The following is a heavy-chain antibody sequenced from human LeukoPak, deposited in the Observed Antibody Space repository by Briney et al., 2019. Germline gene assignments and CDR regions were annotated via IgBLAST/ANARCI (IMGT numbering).Heavy chain of an antibody. D-gene: IGHD6-19*01. CDR1: GYTFTSYD. CDR2: INPNSGGT. V-gene: IGHV1-2*02. Sequence: ASVKVSCKASGYTFTSYDINWVRQATGQGLEWMGWINPNSGGTNYAQKFQGRVTMTRDTSISTAYMELSRLRSDDTAVYYCARQGIAVAGLYYWGQGTLVTVSS. J-gene: IGHJ4*02. CDR3: ARQGIAVAGLYY.